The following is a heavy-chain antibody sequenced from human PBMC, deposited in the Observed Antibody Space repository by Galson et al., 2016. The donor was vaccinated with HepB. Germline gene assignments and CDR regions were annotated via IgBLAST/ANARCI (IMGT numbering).Heavy chain of an antibody. CDR1: GFAFNTYW. D-gene: IGHD3/OR15-3a*01. CDR2: IKGAGSQK. J-gene: IGHJ5*02. V-gene: IGHV3-7*04. Sequence: SLRLSCATSGFAFNTYWMSWIRQAPGQAPECVATIKGAGSQKEYVDSVKGRSTISRDNAYHPLSLQMNPLRAEDTAVYYCVRGGGWTVDPWGQGTPVTVSS. CDR3: VRGGGWTVDP.